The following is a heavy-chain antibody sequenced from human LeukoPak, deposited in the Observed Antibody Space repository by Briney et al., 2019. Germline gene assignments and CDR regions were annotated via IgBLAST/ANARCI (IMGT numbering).Heavy chain of an antibody. Sequence: GGSLRLSCAPSGFTFSRHGMHWVRQAPGKGLEWVAIISNDGSRKYYAHSVEGRFTISRDNSKNTLYLQMDSLRAEDTAVYYCARAPLSGNSYSGSYYPDYWGQGTLVTVSS. CDR1: GFTFSRHG. J-gene: IGHJ4*02. CDR2: ISNDGSRK. D-gene: IGHD1-26*01. CDR3: ARAPLSGNSYSGSYYPDY. V-gene: IGHV3-30*03.